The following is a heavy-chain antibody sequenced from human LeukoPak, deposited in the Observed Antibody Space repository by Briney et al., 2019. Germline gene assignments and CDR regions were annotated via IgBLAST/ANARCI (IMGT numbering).Heavy chain of an antibody. D-gene: IGHD3-22*01. Sequence: GESLRLSCAASGFTFSSYAMSWVRQAPGKGLEWVSAISGSGGSTYYADSVKGRFTISRDNAKNSLYLQMNSLRAEDTAVYYCAKDLYYYDSSAAFDIWGQGTMVTVSS. CDR3: AKDLYYYDSSAAFDI. J-gene: IGHJ3*02. CDR1: GFTFSSYA. V-gene: IGHV3-23*01. CDR2: ISGSGGST.